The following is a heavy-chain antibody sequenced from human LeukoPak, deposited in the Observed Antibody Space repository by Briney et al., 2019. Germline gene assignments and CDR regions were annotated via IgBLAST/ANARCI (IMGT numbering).Heavy chain of an antibody. CDR3: AKDSSGYWYFDL. CDR1: GFTFNNYG. D-gene: IGHD3-22*01. Sequence: GGSLRLSCAASGFTFNNYGMHYVRQAPGKGLEWVAVISDDGRNKNYADSVKGRFTISRDNSKNTLYLQMNSLRAEDTAVYYCAKDSSGYWYFDLWGRGTLVTVSS. J-gene: IGHJ2*01. CDR2: ISDDGRNK. V-gene: IGHV3-30*18.